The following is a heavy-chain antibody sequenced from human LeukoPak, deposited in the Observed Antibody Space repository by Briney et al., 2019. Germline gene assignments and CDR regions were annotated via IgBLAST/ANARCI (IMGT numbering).Heavy chain of an antibody. J-gene: IGHJ6*03. D-gene: IGHD2-2*03. Sequence: SETLSLTCTVSGGSISSYYWSWIRQPPGKGLEWLGYIYTSGSTNYNPSLKSRVTISVDTSKNQFSLKLSSVTAADTAVYYCAREGRYGYCSSTSCYAPDYYYYMDVWGKGTTVTVSS. CDR2: IYTSGST. CDR3: AREGRYGYCSSTSCYAPDYYYYMDV. V-gene: IGHV4-4*09. CDR1: GGSISSYY.